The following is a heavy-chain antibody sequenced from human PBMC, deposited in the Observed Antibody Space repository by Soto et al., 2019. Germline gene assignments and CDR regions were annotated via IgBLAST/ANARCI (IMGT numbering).Heavy chain of an antibody. J-gene: IGHJ6*03. V-gene: IGHV4-34*01. CDR2: INHSGST. Sequence: SETLSLTCAVYGGSFSGYYWSWIRQPPGKGLEWIGEINHSGSTNYNPSLKSRVTISVDTSKNQFSLKLSSVTAADTAVYYCARGNYYYYYMDVWGKGTTVTVSS. CDR1: GGSFSGYY. CDR3: ARGNYYYYYMDV.